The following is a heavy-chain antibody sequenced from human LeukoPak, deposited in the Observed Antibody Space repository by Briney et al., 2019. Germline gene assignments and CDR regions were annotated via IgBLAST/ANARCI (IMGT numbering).Heavy chain of an antibody. D-gene: IGHD4-23*01. CDR1: GFNFNNAW. CDR2: ISYDGNNK. J-gene: IGHJ4*02. CDR3: AKHYGSNSMADY. Sequence: GGSLRLSCAASGFNFNNAWMNWVRQAPGKGLEWVALISYDGNNKDYADSVKGRFTISRDNSKNTLYLQMNSLRAEETAVYYCAKHYGSNSMADYWGQGTLVTVSS. V-gene: IGHV3-30*18.